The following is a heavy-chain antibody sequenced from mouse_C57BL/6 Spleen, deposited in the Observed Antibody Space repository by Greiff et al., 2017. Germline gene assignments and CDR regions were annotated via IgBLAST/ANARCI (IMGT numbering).Heavy chain of an antibody. V-gene: IGHV1-18*01. D-gene: IGHD3-2*02. CDR2: INPNNGGT. Sequence: VQLQQSGPELVKPGASVKIPCKASGYTFTDYNMDWVKQSHGKSLEWIGDINPNNGGTIYNQKFKGKATLTVDKSSSTAYLELRSRTSEDTAVYYCARSGQLRLWFAYWGQGTLVTVSA. J-gene: IGHJ3*01. CDR3: ARSGQLRLWFAY. CDR1: GYTFTDYN.